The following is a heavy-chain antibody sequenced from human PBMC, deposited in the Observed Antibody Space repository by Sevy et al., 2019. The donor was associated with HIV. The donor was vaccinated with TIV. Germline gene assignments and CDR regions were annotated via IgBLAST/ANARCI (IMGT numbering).Heavy chain of an antibody. D-gene: IGHD3-10*02. Sequence: SETLSLTCTVSGGSISSYYWSWIRQPPGKGLEWIGYIYYSGSTNYNPSLRSRATLPVDTSKNQFSLKLSSVTAADTAVYYCARDLLFGSGRRYYYYGMDVWGQGTTVTVSS. CDR3: ARDLLFGSGRRYYYYGMDV. CDR1: GGSISSYY. V-gene: IGHV4-59*01. J-gene: IGHJ6*02. CDR2: IYYSGST.